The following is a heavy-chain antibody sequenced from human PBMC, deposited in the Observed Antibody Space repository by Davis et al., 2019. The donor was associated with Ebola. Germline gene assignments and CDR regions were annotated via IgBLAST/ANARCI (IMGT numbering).Heavy chain of an antibody. D-gene: IGHD3-22*01. Sequence: GESLKISCAASGFTFRNFGMNWVRQAPGKGLEWVAVIRHDGSNKYYAHSVKGRFTISRDNSKNTLYLQMNSLRAEDTAAYYCAKDVEDSSGYYEDYFDYWGQGTLVTVSS. CDR3: AKDVEDSSGYYEDYFDY. CDR1: GFTFRNFG. V-gene: IGHV3-30*02. J-gene: IGHJ4*02. CDR2: IRHDGSNK.